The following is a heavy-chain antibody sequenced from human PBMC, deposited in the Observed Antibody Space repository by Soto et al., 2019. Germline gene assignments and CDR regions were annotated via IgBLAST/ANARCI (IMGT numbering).Heavy chain of an antibody. CDR1: GGSIRDYY. V-gene: IGHV4-59*01. D-gene: IGHD5-12*01. CDR3: ARIKRGYSYGSIIDF. CDR2: VFYSEST. J-gene: IGHJ4*02. Sequence: NPSETLSLTCTVSGGSIRDYYWGWIRQPPGKGLEWIGYVFYSESTNYNPSLKSRVTISVDTPKNIFSLKLRSVTAADTAVYYCARIKRGYSYGSIIDFWGQGARVTVS.